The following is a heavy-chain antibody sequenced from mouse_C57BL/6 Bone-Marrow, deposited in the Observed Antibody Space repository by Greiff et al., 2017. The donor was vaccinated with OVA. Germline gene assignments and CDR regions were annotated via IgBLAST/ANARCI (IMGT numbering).Heavy chain of an antibody. CDR1: CYTFTSYW. V-gene: IGHV1-55*01. Sequence: QVQLQQPGAELVKPGASVTMSCTASCYTFTSYWITWVKQRPGQGLEWIGDIYPGSGRTNYNEKFKSTATLTVDTSSSTAYMQLSSLTSEDSGVYYGARSGITTVEGDFAMDYWGQGTSVTVSS. CDR2: IYPGSGRT. J-gene: IGHJ4*01. CDR3: ARSGITTVEGDFAMDY. D-gene: IGHD1-1*01.